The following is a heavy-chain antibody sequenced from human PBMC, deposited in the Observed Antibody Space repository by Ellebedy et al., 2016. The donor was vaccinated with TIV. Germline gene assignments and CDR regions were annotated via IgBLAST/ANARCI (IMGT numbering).Heavy chain of an antibody. CDR2: VYSGGFS. Sequence: GSLRLSCTVSGDSITKYYWSWVRQPPGKGLEWIARVYSGGFSNYNPSLKSRVTLSVDTSKSQIYLNLTSVTAADTAVYYCARQPPGLDYGGNSGFGPWGQGTLVTVSS. CDR1: GDSITKYY. D-gene: IGHD4-23*01. CDR3: ARQPPGLDYGGNSGFGP. J-gene: IGHJ5*02. V-gene: IGHV4-4*07.